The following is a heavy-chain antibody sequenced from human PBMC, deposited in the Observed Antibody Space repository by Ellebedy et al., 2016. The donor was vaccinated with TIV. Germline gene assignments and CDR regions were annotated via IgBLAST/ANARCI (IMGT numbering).Heavy chain of an antibody. Sequence: SETLSLXXTVSGGSISSYYWSWIRQPPGKGLEWIGYIYYSGSTNYNPSLKSRVTISVDTSKNHFSLNLSPVTAADTAVYYCARSDYGDPSYYFDYWGQGTLVTVSS. CDR2: IYYSGST. V-gene: IGHV4-59*01. CDR1: GGSISSYY. CDR3: ARSDYGDPSYYFDY. D-gene: IGHD4-17*01. J-gene: IGHJ4*02.